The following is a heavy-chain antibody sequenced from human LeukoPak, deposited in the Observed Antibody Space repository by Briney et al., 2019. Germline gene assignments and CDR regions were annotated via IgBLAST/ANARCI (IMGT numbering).Heavy chain of an antibody. CDR3: ARGIAAAGGFDP. CDR2: MNPNSGNT. Sequence: ASVNVSCKASGYTFTSYDINWVRQATGQGLEWMGWMNPNSGNTGYAQKFQGRVTMTRNTSISTAYMELSSLRSEDTAVYYCARGIAAAGGFDPWGQGTLVTVSS. J-gene: IGHJ5*02. D-gene: IGHD6-13*01. CDR1: GYTFTSYD. V-gene: IGHV1-8*01.